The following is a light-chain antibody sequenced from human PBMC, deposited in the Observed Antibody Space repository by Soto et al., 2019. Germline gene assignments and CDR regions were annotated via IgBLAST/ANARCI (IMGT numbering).Light chain of an antibody. CDR3: QQYGSSPWT. CDR1: QTVKNDY. J-gene: IGKJ1*01. CDR2: GAS. Sequence: EIVLTQSPGTLSLSPGERATLSCRASQTVKNDYLAWYQQRRGLPPRLLIFGASGRATGIPDRFSGSGSGTDFTLTISRLEPEDFAVYYCQQYGSSPWTFGQGTKVDIK. V-gene: IGKV3-20*01.